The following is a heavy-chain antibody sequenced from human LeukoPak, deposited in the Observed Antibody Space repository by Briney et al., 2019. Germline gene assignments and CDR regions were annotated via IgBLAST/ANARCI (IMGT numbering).Heavy chain of an antibody. J-gene: IGHJ6*03. CDR2: VSGGGLTT. Sequence: GGSLRLSCEASGFTFSTYGMSWVRQGPGKGLEWVSAVSGGGLTTYYADSMKGRITISRDNSKNTVYLQLNNLRAEDTAVYYCAKRYSGSPFYYMDVWGKGTTVTVAS. CDR1: GFTFSTYG. V-gene: IGHV3-23*01. D-gene: IGHD3-10*01. CDR3: AKRYSGSPFYYMDV.